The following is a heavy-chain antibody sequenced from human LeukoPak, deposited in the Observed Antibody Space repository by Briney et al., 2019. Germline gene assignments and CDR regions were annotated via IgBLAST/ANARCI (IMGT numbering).Heavy chain of an antibody. V-gene: IGHV4-39*01. CDR2: IYYSGTT. J-gene: IGHJ6*03. Sequence: SETLSLXCTVSGGSISSSNYYWGWIRQPPGKGLEWIGTIYYSGTTYYNPSLESRVTISEDTSKNQFSLTLRSVTAADTAVYYCARQISDYYYYYMDVWGKGTTVTVSS. D-gene: IGHD3-10*01. CDR1: GGSISSSNYY. CDR3: ARQISDYYYYYMDV.